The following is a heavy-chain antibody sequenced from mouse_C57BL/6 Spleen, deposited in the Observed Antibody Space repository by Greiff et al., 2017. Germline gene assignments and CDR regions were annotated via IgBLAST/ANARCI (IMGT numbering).Heavy chain of an antibody. J-gene: IGHJ3*01. D-gene: IGHD2-4*01. CDR1: GFTFNTYA. Sequence: EVKLVESGGGLVQPKGSLKLSCAASGFTFNTYAMHWVRQAPGKGLEWVARIRSKSSNYATYYADSVKDRFTISRDDSQSMLYLQMNNLKTEDTAMYYCVREGAYDYDWGPWFAYRGQGTLVTVSA. CDR3: VREGAYDYDWGPWFAY. V-gene: IGHV10-3*01. CDR2: IRSKSSNYAT.